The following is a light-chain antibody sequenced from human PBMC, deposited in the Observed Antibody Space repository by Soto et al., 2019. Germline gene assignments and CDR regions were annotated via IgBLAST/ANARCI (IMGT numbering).Light chain of an antibody. CDR1: QSVSSSY. CDR3: QQYGSSQT. Sequence: EIVLTQSPGTLSLSPGERATLSCRASQSVSSSYLARYQQKPGQAPRLLIYGASSRATGIPDRFSGSGSGTDFTLTISRLEPEDFAVYYCQQYGSSQTFGQGTKVEI. V-gene: IGKV3-20*01. J-gene: IGKJ1*01. CDR2: GAS.